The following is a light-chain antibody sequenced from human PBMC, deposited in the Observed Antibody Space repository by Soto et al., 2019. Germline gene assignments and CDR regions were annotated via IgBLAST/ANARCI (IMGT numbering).Light chain of an antibody. Sequence: AIRMTQSPSSFSASTGDRVTITCRARQGISSYLAWYQQKPGKAPKLLIYAASTLQSGVPSRFSGSGSGTDFTLTISCLQSEDFATYYCQQYYRYPYTFGQGTKLEIK. V-gene: IGKV1-8*01. CDR1: QGISSY. J-gene: IGKJ2*01. CDR2: AAS. CDR3: QQYYRYPYT.